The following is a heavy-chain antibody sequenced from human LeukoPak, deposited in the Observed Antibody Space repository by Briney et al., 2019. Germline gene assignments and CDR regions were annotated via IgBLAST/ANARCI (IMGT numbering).Heavy chain of an antibody. CDR2: ISSSSSYI. CDR3: ARDRKNSYYFDY. J-gene: IGHJ4*02. CDR1: GFTFSSYS. Sequence: GGSLRLSCAASGFTFSSYSMNWVRQAPGKGLEWVSSISSSSSYIYYADSVKGRFTISRDNSKNTLYLQMNSLRAEDTAVYYCARDRKNSYYFDYWGQGTLVTVSS. V-gene: IGHV3-21*04. D-gene: IGHD1/OR15-1a*01.